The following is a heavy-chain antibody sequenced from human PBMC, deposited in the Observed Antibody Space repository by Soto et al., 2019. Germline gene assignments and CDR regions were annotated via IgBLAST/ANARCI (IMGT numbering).Heavy chain of an antibody. Sequence: PGGSLRLSCAASGFTFSSYVMSWVRQAPGKGLEWVSAISSGGGSTSYADSVKGRFTISRDNSKNTLHLQMNSLRAEDAAIYYCHPEVSGWFRSFDYWGQGTLVTVSS. CDR2: ISSGGGST. CDR1: GFTFSSYV. CDR3: HPEVSGWFRSFDY. V-gene: IGHV3-23*01. J-gene: IGHJ4*02. D-gene: IGHD6-19*01.